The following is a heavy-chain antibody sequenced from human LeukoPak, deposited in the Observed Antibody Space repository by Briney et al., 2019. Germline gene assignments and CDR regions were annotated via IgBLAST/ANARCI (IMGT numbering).Heavy chain of an antibody. J-gene: IGHJ3*02. CDR3: ARDSSGWYFRDAFDI. CDR1: GFTFSSYS. Sequence: GGSLRLSCAASGFTFSSYSMNWVRQAPGKGLEWVSSISSSSSTIYYADSVKGRFTISRDNAKNSLYLQMNSLRAEDTAVYYCARDSSGWYFRDAFDIWGQGTMVTVSS. D-gene: IGHD6-19*01. V-gene: IGHV3-48*01. CDR2: ISSSSSTI.